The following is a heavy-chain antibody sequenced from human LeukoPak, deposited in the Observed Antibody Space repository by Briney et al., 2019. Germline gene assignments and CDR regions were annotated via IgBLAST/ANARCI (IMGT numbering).Heavy chain of an antibody. Sequence: ASVTVSFKSSGYTFTGYYMHWVRQAPGQGLEWVGCINPNSGGRNYAQKFQGRGTMTRDTSSSTAYMELSTLRSDDPAVYYCARVTSEGFAPWGQATLATVSS. J-gene: IGHJ5*02. CDR1: GYTFTGYY. CDR3: ARVTSEGFAP. V-gene: IGHV1-2*02. CDR2: INPNSGGR.